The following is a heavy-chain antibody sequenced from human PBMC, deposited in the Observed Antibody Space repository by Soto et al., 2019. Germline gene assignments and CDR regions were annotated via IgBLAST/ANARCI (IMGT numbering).Heavy chain of an antibody. CDR3: ARVDPHCSSTSCYTAWFDP. V-gene: IGHV4-59*02. CDR1: GGSVSRSY. Sequence: SQPLRLTCSVRGGSVSRSYWSSIQQTPGKGLEWIGYIYYSGSTNYNPSLKSRVTISVDTSKNQFSLKLSSVTAADTAVYYCARVDPHCSSTSCYTAWFDPWGQGTLVTVSS. CDR2: IYYSGST. J-gene: IGHJ5*02. D-gene: IGHD2-2*01.